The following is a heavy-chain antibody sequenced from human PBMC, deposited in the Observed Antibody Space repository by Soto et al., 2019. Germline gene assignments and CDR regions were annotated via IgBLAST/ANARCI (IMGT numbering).Heavy chain of an antibody. J-gene: IGHJ5*02. V-gene: IGHV4-39*01. Sequence: SETLSLTCAVSGVSINSNYFWGWIRQPPGKGLEWIGSIFYSGSTYYNPSLKSRVTISVDTSKNQFSLTLTSVTAADTAVYYCARQCRGVTCHWFVPWGQGTLVTVSS. D-gene: IGHD2-15*01. CDR1: GVSINSNYF. CDR2: IFYSGST. CDR3: ARQCRGVTCHWFVP.